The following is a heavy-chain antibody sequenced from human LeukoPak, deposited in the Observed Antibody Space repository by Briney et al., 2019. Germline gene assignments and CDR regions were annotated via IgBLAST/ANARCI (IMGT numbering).Heavy chain of an antibody. V-gene: IGHV3-43*02. CDR3: AKDMGKAAAGAAPDY. Sequence: GSLRLSCAASGFTFDDYAMHWVRQAPGKGLEWVSLISGDGGSTYYVDSVKGRFTISRDNSKNSLYLQMNSLRTEDTALYYCAKDMGKAAAGAAPDYWGQGTLVTVSS. CDR2: ISGDGGST. D-gene: IGHD6-13*01. J-gene: IGHJ4*02. CDR1: GFTFDDYA.